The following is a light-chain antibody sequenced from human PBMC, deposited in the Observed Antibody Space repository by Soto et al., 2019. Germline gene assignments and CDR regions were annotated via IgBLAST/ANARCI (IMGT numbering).Light chain of an antibody. J-gene: IGKJ4*01. Sequence: EIVMTQSPATLSVSPGERATLSCRASQSVSSNLAWYQQKPGQAPRLLIYGASTRATGIPARFSGSGSGTEFPLTISSLQSEDFPLYYCQQYNNWPPQKLTFGGGTKVQIK. V-gene: IGKV3-15*01. CDR1: QSVSSN. CDR2: GAS. CDR3: QQYNNWPPQKLT.